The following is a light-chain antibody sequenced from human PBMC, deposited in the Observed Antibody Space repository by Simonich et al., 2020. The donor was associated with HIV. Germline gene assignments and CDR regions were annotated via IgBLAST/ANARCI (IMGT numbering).Light chain of an antibody. J-gene: IGKJ5*01. CDR1: QRVSSY. CDR2: DAS. CDR3: QQRSNWPPNT. V-gene: IGKV3-11*01. Sequence: EIVLTQSPATLSLSPGERATLSCRASQRVSSYLAWYQQKPGPAPRLLIYDASNRATGIPARFSGSGSGTDFTLTISSLEPEDVAVYYCQQRSNWPPNTFGQGTRLEIK.